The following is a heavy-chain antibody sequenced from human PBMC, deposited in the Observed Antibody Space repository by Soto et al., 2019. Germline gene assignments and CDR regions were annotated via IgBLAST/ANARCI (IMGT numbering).Heavy chain of an antibody. J-gene: IGHJ6*02. Sequence: QVQLVQSGAEVKKPGSSVKVSCKASGGTFSTSAISWVRHAPGQGLEWVGGIMPVFPTPDYAQNFQGRVTITADESTTTAYLELTSLRADDTAVYYCARDKDRLQLGGNYYYILDVWGQGTAITVSS. CDR1: GGTFSTSA. V-gene: IGHV1-69*12. D-gene: IGHD1-1*01. CDR2: IMPVFPTP. CDR3: ARDKDRLQLGGNYYYILDV.